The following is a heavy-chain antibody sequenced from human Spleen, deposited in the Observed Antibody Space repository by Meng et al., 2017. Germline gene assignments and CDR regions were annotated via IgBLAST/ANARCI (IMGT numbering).Heavy chain of an antibody. CDR3: ARDGVGYGSGTNKWFDP. V-gene: IGHV4-31*03. CDR2: IYYSGTT. CDR1: GGSISSGGYY. J-gene: IGHJ5*02. D-gene: IGHD3-10*01. Sequence: QVQLQQGAAGLVNPSQTLSLTCTVSGGSISSGGYYWNWIRHHPGKGLEWIGYIYYSGTTYYNPSLKSRVTMSVETSKNQFSLKLSSVTAADTAVYFCARDGVGYGSGTNKWFDPWGQGTLVTVSS.